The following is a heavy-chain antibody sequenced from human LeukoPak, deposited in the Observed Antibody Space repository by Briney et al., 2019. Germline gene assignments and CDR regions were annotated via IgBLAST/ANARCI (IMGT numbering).Heavy chain of an antibody. CDR3: ARHRRYCSSTSCYRRILNTWFAP. D-gene: IGHD2-2*02. CDR1: GGSISSGSYY. J-gene: IGHJ5*02. CDR2: IYTSGST. V-gene: IGHV4-61*02. Sequence: SQTLSLTCTVSGGSISSGSYYWSWIRQPAGKGLEWIGRIYTSGSTNYNPSLKSRVTISVDTSKNPFSLKLSSVTAADTAVYYCARHRRYCSSTSCYRRILNTWFAPWGQGTLVTVSS.